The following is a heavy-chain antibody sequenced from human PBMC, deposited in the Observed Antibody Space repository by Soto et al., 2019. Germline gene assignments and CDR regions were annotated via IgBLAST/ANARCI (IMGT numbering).Heavy chain of an antibody. D-gene: IGHD3-22*01. Sequence: QVQLVQSGAEVKKPGSSVKVSCKASGGTFSSYAISWVRQAPGQGLEWMGGIIPIFGTANYAQKFQGRVTIPADESTSTAYMELSSLRSEDTAVYYWASTYYYDSSGYYPYYYYYGMDVWGQGTTVTVSS. J-gene: IGHJ6*02. CDR3: ASTYYYDSSGYYPYYYYYGMDV. CDR1: GGTFSSYA. V-gene: IGHV1-69*01. CDR2: IIPIFGTA.